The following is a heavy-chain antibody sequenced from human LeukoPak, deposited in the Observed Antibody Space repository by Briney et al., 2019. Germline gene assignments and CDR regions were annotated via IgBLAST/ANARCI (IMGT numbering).Heavy chain of an antibody. D-gene: IGHD1-26*01. CDR2: ISAYNGNT. J-gene: IGHJ4*02. Sequence: ASVKVSCKASGYTFTSYGISWVRQAPGQGLEWMGWISAYNGNTNYAQKLQGRVTMTTDTSTSTAYMELRSLRSGDTAVYYCARVRSGSYWYYFDYWGQGTLVTVSS. V-gene: IGHV1-18*01. CDR3: ARVRSGSYWYYFDY. CDR1: GYTFTSYG.